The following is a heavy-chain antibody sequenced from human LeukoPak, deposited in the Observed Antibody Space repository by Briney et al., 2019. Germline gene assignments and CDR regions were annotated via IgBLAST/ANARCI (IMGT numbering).Heavy chain of an antibody. V-gene: IGHV1-2*02. CDR3: ARATSGSYYFDY. CDR1: GYTFPDYY. CDR2: INPNSGGT. Sequence: ASVKVSCKASGYTFPDYYIHWVRQAPGPGLEWMGWINPNSGGTNYAQKFQGRVTMTRDTSVSTAYMNLGRLRSDDTAFYYCARATSGSYYFDYWGQGTLVTVSS. J-gene: IGHJ4*02. D-gene: IGHD1-26*01.